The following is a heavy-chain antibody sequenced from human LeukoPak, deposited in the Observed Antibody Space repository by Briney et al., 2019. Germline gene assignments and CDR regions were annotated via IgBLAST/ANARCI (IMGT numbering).Heavy chain of an antibody. CDR2: ISSSSSYI. CDR1: GFTFSSYE. J-gene: IGHJ3*02. Sequence: GGSLRLSCAASGFTFSSYEMNWVRQAPGKGLEWVSSISSSSSYIYYADSVKGRFTISRDNAKNSLYLQMNSLRAEDTAVYYCARDLSWVTTSLGAFDIWGQGTMVTVSS. V-gene: IGHV3-21*01. D-gene: IGHD4-17*01. CDR3: ARDLSWVTTSLGAFDI.